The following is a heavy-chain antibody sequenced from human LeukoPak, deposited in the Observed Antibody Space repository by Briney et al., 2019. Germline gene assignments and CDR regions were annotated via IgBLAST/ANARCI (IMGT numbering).Heavy chain of an antibody. V-gene: IGHV4-34*01. J-gene: IGHJ4*02. CDR2: INHSGST. D-gene: IGHD4-17*01. CDR1: GGSFSGYY. CDR3: ARDGGGYGDYVDY. Sequence: SETLSLTCAVYGGSFSGYYWSWIRQPPGKGLEWIGEINHSGSTNYNPSLKSRVTISVDTSKNQFSLKLSSVTAADTAVYYCARDGGGYGDYVDYWGQGTLVTVSS.